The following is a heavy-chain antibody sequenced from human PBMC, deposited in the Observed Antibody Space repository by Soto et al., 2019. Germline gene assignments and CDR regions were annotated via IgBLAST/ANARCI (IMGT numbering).Heavy chain of an antibody. CDR2: ISVNNGNT. CDR3: AREYCSGVGCYYYYMDV. D-gene: IGHD2-15*01. V-gene: IGHV1-18*01. Sequence: ASVKVSCKASGYTFASYGISWVRQAPGQGLEWLGWISVNNGNTNYAQRVQGRVTMTTDTSTRTAYMELRSLRSDDTAVYYCAREYCSGVGCYYYYMDVWGKGTTVTVSS. CDR1: GYTFASYG. J-gene: IGHJ6*03.